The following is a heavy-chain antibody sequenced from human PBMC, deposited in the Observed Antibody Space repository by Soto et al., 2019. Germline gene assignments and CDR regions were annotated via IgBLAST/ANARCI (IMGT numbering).Heavy chain of an antibody. J-gene: IGHJ6*02. V-gene: IGHV1-69*08. CDR1: GGTFSSYT. CDR3: AREYCGGDCYPRFYYYGMDV. Sequence: QVQLVQSGAEVKKPGSSVKVSCKASGGTFSSYTISWVRQAPGQGLEWMGRIIPILGIANYAQKFQGRVTITADKSTSTVYMELSRLRSEATAVYYCAREYCGGDCYPRFYYYGMDVWGQGTTVTVSS. CDR2: IIPILGIA. D-gene: IGHD2-21*02.